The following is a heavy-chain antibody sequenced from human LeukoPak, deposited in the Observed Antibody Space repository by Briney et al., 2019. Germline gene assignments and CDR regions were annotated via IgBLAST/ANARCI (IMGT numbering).Heavy chain of an antibody. V-gene: IGHV4-4*07. CDR1: GGSISSYY. D-gene: IGHD2-2*01. Sequence: SETLSLTCTVSGGSISSYYWSWIRQPAGKGLEWIGRIYTSGSTNYNPSLKSRVTMSVDTSKNQFSLKLSSVTAADTAVYYCARDLRYQPSNYYYYYMDVWGKGTTVTVSS. J-gene: IGHJ6*03. CDR3: ARDLRYQPSNYYYYYMDV. CDR2: IYTSGST.